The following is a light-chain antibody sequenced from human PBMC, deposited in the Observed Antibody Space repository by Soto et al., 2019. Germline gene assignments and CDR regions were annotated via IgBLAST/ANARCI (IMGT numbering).Light chain of an antibody. J-gene: IGKJ3*01. V-gene: IGKV3-11*01. CDR3: HRRINWRFT. CDR1: QSVTDS. CDR2: DAS. Sequence: ELVLTQSPATLSLSPGHRATLSCRASQSVTDSLAWFQQRPGQSPRLVIFDASNRATGIPPRFSGSGSGTDVTLTISSLEPEDFGVYYCHRRINWRFTFGPGTKVDIK.